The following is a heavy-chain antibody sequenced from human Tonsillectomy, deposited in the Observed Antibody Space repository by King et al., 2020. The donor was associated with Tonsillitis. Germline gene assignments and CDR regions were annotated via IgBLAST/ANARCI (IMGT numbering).Heavy chain of an antibody. CDR2: IIPIFGTA. D-gene: IGHD5-18*01. CDR1: VGTFSSYA. J-gene: IGHJ4*02. CDR3: ARGDRALALGDYFDY. Sequence: QLVQSGAEVKKAGSSVKVSCKASVGTFSSYAISWVRQAPGQGLEWMGGIIPIFGTANYAQKFQGRVTITADESTSTAYMELSSLRAGDTAVYYCARGDRALALGDYFDYWGQGTLVTVSS. V-gene: IGHV1-69*01.